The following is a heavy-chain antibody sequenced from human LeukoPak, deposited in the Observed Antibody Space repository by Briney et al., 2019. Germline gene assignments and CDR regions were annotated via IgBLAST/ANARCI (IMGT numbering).Heavy chain of an antibody. D-gene: IGHD3-10*01. CDR1: GYTFTDFY. CDR3: ARQSGPAGNAFDI. CDR2: INPNSGGT. Sequence: ASVKVSCKASGYTFTDFYIYWVQQAPGQGLEWMGWINPNSGGTNYAQKFQGRVTLTRDTSISTAYMELNRLRSDDSAVYYCARQSGPAGNAFDIWGQGTMVTVSS. V-gene: IGHV1-2*02. J-gene: IGHJ3*02.